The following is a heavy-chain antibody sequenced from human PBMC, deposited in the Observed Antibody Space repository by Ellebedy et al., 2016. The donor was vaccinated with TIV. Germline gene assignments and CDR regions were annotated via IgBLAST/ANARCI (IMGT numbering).Heavy chain of an antibody. D-gene: IGHD5-24*01. V-gene: IGHV3-23*01. CDR3: AKDRVGGDGIYYFDY. CDR1: GFTFGSYA. Sequence: PGGSLRLSCEGSGFTFGSYAMGWVRQAPGNGLEWVSSILGGGGGKDYADLVKGRFTISRDNSKNTLYLQMDGLRGDDTAIYYCAKDRVGGDGIYYFDYWGQGALVTVSS. CDR2: ILGGGGGK. J-gene: IGHJ4*02.